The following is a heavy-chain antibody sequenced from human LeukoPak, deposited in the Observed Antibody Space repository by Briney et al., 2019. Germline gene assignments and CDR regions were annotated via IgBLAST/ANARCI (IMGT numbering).Heavy chain of an antibody. D-gene: IGHD3-22*01. Sequence: SETLSLTCTVSGGSISSYYWSWIRQPPGKGLEWIGYIYYSGSTNYNPSLKSRVTISVDTSKNQFSLKLSSVTAADTAVYYCAREIITMISDAFDIWGQGTMVTVSS. CDR3: AREIITMISDAFDI. J-gene: IGHJ3*02. CDR2: IYYSGST. V-gene: IGHV4-59*01. CDR1: GGSISSYY.